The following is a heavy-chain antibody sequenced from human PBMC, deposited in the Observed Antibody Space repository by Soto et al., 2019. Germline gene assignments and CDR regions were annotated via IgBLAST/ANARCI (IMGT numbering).Heavy chain of an antibody. CDR3: ARDGFVEYYDFWSGYHSLDY. Sequence: GASVKVSCKASGYTFTSYYMHWVRQAPGQGLEWMGIINPSGGSTSYAQKFQGRVTMTRDTSTSTVYMELSSLRSEDTAVYYCARDGFVEYYDFWSGYHSLDYWGQGTLVTVSS. CDR2: INPSGGST. V-gene: IGHV1-46*01. J-gene: IGHJ4*02. CDR1: GYTFTSYY. D-gene: IGHD3-3*01.